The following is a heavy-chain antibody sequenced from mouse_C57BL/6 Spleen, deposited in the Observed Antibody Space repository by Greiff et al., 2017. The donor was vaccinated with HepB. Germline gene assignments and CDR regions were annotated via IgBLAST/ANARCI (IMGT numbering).Heavy chain of an antibody. D-gene: IGHD2-10*02. J-gene: IGHJ4*01. CDR1: GFTFSDYG. Sequence: EVRLVESGGGLVKPGGSLKLSCAASGFTFSDYGMHWVRQAPEKGLEWVAYISSGRSTIYYADTVKGRFTISRDNAKNTQFLQMTSLRSEDTAMYYCSRMYGTDYWGQGTSVTVSS. CDR3: SRMYGTDY. V-gene: IGHV5-17*01. CDR2: ISSGRSTI.